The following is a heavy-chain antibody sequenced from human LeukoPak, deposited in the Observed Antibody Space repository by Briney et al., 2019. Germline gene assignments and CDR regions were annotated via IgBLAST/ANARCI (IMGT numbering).Heavy chain of an antibody. J-gene: IGHJ4*02. CDR3: TTLGAFDY. CDR2: IKRKTDGGTT. CDR1: GFTFSNAW. V-gene: IGHV3-15*01. Sequence: GGSLRLSCAASGFTFSNAWMSWVRQAPGRGLEWVGRIKRKTDGGTTDYAAPVKGRFSISRDDSKNTLYLQMNSLKTEDTAVYYCTTLGAFDYWGLGTLVTVSS. D-gene: IGHD4/OR15-4a*01.